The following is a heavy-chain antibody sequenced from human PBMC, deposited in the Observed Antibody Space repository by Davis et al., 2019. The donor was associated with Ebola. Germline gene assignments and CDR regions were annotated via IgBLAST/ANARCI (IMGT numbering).Heavy chain of an antibody. CDR1: GITFSSHS. CDR3: ASPSTETRYYYYYGMDV. J-gene: IGHJ6*02. V-gene: IGHV3-21*01. Sequence: PGGPLRPSCVAPGITFSSHSINWVRQAPGKGLEWVSTISSDSSHLYYADSVKGRFTISRENAKNSLYLQMNSLRAEDTAVYYCASPSTETRYYYYYGMDVWGQGATVTVSS. D-gene: IGHD4-11*01. CDR2: ISSDSSHL.